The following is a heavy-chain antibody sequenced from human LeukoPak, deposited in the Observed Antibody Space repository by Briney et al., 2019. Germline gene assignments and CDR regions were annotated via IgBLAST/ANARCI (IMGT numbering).Heavy chain of an antibody. CDR3: ARRPYCGADCYYDY. Sequence: SETLSLTCTVSGGSISNFYCNWIRQPPGKGLEWIGCMTYSGSTNTNPSLKSRVTISVDTSKNQFSLKLSSVAAADTAVYYCARRPYCGADCYYDYWGQGTLVTVSS. J-gene: IGHJ4*02. CDR2: MTYSGST. CDR1: GGSISNFY. D-gene: IGHD2-21*02. V-gene: IGHV4-59*01.